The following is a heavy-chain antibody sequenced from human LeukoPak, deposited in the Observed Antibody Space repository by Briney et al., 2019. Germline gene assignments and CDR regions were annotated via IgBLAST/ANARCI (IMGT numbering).Heavy chain of an antibody. CDR3: ARSESGITWFDP. D-gene: IGHD1/OR15-1a*01. V-gene: IGHV3-33*08. J-gene: IGHJ5*02. Sequence: GRSLRLSCAASGFTFSSYGMHWVRQAPGKGLEWVAFIRYDGSDEFYVDSVKGRFTIPRDNSMNTLNLQMSSLRPEDTAVYYCARSESGITWFDPWGQGTLVTVSS. CDR1: GFTFSSYG. CDR2: IRYDGSDE.